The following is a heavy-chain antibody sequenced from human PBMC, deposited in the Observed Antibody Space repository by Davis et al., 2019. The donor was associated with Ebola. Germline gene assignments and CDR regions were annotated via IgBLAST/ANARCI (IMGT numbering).Heavy chain of an antibody. J-gene: IGHJ4*02. V-gene: IGHV3-7*03. CDR2: IKQDGSEK. CDR3: ASDILTGYYPY. D-gene: IGHD3-9*01. CDR1: GFTFSSYG. Sequence: GESLKISCAASGFTFSSYGMHWVRQAPGKGLEWVANIKQDGSEKYYVDSVKGRFTISRDNAKYSLYLQMNSLRAEDTAVYYCASDILTGYYPYWGQGTLVTVSS.